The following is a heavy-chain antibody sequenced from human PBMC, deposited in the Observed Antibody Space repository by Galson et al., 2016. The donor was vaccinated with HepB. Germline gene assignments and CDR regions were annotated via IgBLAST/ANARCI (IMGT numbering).Heavy chain of an antibody. J-gene: IGHJ4*02. CDR2: IYSGGFT. V-gene: IGHV3-53*04. CDR3: AKDRRWLHSPKQIDY. D-gene: IGHD5-24*01. Sequence: SLRLSCAASGFTVSSNYMNWVRQAPGKGLQWVSVIYSGGFTYYADSLKGRFTISRHNSKNTLYLQMNSLRAEDTAVYYCAKDRRWLHSPKQIDYWGQGTLVTVSS. CDR1: GFTVSSNY.